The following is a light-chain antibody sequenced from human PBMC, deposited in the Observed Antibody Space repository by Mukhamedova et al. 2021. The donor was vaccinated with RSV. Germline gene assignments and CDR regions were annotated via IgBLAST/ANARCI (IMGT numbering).Light chain of an antibody. CDR3: QVWVRTNYHRV. J-gene: IGLJ1*01. Sequence: GQAPVLVIFYDNDRPSRIPERFSGSKSGDTATLTISRVEAGDEADYYCQVWVRTNYHRVFGTVTQVTVL. CDR2: YDN. V-gene: IGLV3-21*04.